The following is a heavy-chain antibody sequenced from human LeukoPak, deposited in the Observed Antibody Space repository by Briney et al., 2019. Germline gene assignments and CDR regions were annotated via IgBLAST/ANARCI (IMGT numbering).Heavy chain of an antibody. J-gene: IGHJ5*02. V-gene: IGHV4-59*12. CDR3: ARAALIAAAGRSWFDP. CDR1: GGSISSYY. D-gene: IGHD6-13*01. CDR2: IYYSGST. Sequence: SETLSLTCTVSGGSISSYYWSWIRQPPGKGLEGIGYIYYSGSTNYNPSLKSRVTISVDTSKNQFSLKLSSVTAADTAVYYCARAALIAAAGRSWFDPWGQGTLVTVSS.